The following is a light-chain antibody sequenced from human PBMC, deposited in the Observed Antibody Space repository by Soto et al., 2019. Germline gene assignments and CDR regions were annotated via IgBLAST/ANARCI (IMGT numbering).Light chain of an antibody. Sequence: EIVLTQSPGTLSLSPGERATLSCRASQSISRSYLAWYQQKPGQAPRLLIYAASSRATGIPDRFSGSGSGTDFNLTIRRLEPEDLAVYYCQQYGSSSYTFGQGTQVEIK. V-gene: IGKV3-20*01. J-gene: IGKJ2*01. CDR2: AAS. CDR3: QQYGSSSYT. CDR1: QSISRSY.